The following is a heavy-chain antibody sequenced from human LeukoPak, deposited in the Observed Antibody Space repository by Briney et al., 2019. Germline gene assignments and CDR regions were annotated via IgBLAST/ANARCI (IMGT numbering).Heavy chain of an antibody. CDR2: INPNSGGT. V-gene: IGHV1-2*02. D-gene: IGHD2-15*01. Sequence: ASVKVSCKASGYTFTGYYMHWVRQAPGQGLEWMGWINPNSGGTNYAQKFQGGVTMTRDTSISTAYMELSRLRSDDTAVYYCARDCSGGSCYGGDYWGQGTLVTVSS. CDR3: ARDCSGGSCYGGDY. J-gene: IGHJ4*02. CDR1: GYTFTGYY.